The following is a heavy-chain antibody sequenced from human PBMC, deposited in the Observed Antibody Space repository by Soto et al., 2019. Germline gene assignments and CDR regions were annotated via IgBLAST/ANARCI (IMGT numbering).Heavy chain of an antibody. Sequence: SSQGAGVRFRRHSTSWVRQAKEQQIEWRGRIIPFMGTANYAQKFQGRVTITADESTSTAYMELTSLRSEDTAVYYCARVVMTTVPASYYYSMDGWGQGTRVTFSS. J-gene: IGHJ6*02. CDR1: GVRFRRHS. D-gene: IGHD4-4*01. CDR3: ARVVMTTVPASYYYSMDG. V-gene: IGHV1-69*11. CDR2: IIPFMGTA.